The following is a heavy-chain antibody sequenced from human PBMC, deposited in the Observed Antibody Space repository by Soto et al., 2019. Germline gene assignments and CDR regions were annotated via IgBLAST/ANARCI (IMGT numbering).Heavy chain of an antibody. Sequence: EVQLVESGGDLVKPGGSLRLSCAGSGFTFANAWLIWVRQAPGRGLEWVGRIKSKADGGTTEYAAPVKGRFFISREDSENTAFLQMNSLKPDDTAVYYCTTSLTAAPRRFDAWGQGTLVTVSS. V-gene: IGHV3-15*07. CDR2: IKSKADGGTT. CDR3: TTSLTAAPRRFDA. J-gene: IGHJ5*02. D-gene: IGHD2-21*02. CDR1: GFTFANAW.